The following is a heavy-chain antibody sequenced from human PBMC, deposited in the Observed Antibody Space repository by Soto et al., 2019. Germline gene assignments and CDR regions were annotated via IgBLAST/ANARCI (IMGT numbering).Heavy chain of an antibody. CDR3: ASPRAAARNYYYMDV. V-gene: IGHV1-46*03. CDR2: INPSGGST. Sequence: ASVKVSCKASGYTFTSYYMHWVRQAPGQGLEWMGIINPSGGSTSYAQKFQGRVTMTRDTSTSTVYMELSSLRSEDTAVYYCASPRAAARNYYYMDVWGKGTTVTVSS. J-gene: IGHJ6*03. CDR1: GYTFTSYY. D-gene: IGHD6-13*01.